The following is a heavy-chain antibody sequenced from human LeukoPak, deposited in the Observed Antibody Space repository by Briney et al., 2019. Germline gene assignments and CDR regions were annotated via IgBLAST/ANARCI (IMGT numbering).Heavy chain of an antibody. CDR3: AHRHRGVASDV. D-gene: IGHD2-15*01. Sequence: SGPTLVNPTQTLTLTCTFSVFSLSTGGVGVGWIRQPPGEALEWLGVIYENDEKLYSSSLQNRLSITKDTSKNQVVLTMANMDPVDTATYYCAHRHRGVASDVWGQGTMVTVSS. V-gene: IGHV2-5*01. CDR2: IYENDEK. CDR1: VFSLSTGGVG. J-gene: IGHJ3*01.